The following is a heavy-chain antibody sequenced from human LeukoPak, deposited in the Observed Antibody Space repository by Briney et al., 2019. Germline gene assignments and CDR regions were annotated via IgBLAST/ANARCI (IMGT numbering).Heavy chain of an antibody. V-gene: IGHV3-30*02. CDR1: GFTFSSYG. D-gene: IGHD1-26*01. J-gene: IGHJ4*02. Sequence: GGSLRLSCAASGFTFSSYGMHWVRQAPGKGLEWVAFIRYDGSNKYYADSVKGRFTISRDNSRNTLYLQMNSLRAEDTAVYYCAKDARGMGATYFDYWGQGTLVTVSS. CDR2: IRYDGSNK. CDR3: AKDARGMGATYFDY.